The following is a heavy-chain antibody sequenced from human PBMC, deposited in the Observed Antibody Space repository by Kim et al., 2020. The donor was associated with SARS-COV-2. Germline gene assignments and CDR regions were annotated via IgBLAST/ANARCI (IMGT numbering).Heavy chain of an antibody. CDR3: ARYSHSSGRYSVRNDFDY. Sequence: SETLSLTCAVYGGSFSGYYWSWIRQPPGKGLEWIGEINHFGSTNYNPSLKSRVTISVDTSKNQFSLKLSSVTAADTAVYSWARYSHSSGRYSVRNDFDY. V-gene: IGHV4-34*01. J-gene: IGHJ4*01. CDR1: GGSFSGYY. CDR2: INHFGST. D-gene: IGHD6-19*01.